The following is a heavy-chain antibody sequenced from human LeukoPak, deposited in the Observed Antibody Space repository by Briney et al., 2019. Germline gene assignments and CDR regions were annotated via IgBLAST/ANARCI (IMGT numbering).Heavy chain of an antibody. V-gene: IGHV3-NL1*01. Sequence: GGSLRLSCAASGFTSSNYGMHWVRQVPGKGLEWVSSIYSDGDSHYADSVKGRFTISRDNSKNTLYLQMNSLRVDDTAVYYCATPLTGLHYWGQGTLVAVSS. D-gene: IGHD2-8*02. CDR2: IYSDGDS. CDR1: GFTSSNYG. J-gene: IGHJ4*02. CDR3: ATPLTGLHY.